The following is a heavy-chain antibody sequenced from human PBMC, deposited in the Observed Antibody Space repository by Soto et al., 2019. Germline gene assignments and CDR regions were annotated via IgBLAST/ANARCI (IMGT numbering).Heavy chain of an antibody. CDR1: GFTFSSYG. CDR3: AKAGTLVVVERGECDY. Sequence: QVPLVESGGGVVQPGRSLRLSCAASGFTFSSYGMHWVRQAPGKGLEWVAVISYDGSNKYYADSVKGRFTISRDNSTTTLYLQMNSLRAEDTAVYYCAKAGTLVVVERGECDYWGQGTLVTVSS. D-gene: IGHD3-22*01. V-gene: IGHV3-30*18. J-gene: IGHJ4*02. CDR2: ISYDGSNK.